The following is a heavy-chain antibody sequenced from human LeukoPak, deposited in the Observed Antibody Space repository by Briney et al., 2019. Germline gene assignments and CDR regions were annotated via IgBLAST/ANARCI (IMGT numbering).Heavy chain of an antibody. J-gene: IGHJ4*02. V-gene: IGHV4-30-2*04. D-gene: IGHD3-22*01. CDR2: SGRT. CDR3: ARVAGPYYYDSSGPFDY. Sequence: SGRTYDNPSLKSRVTISVDTSKNQFSLKLSSVTAADTAVYYCARVAGPYYYDSSGPFDYWGQGSLVTVSS.